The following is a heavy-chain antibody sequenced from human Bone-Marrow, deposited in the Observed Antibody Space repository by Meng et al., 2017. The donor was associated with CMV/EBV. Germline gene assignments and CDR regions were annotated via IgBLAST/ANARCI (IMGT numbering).Heavy chain of an antibody. V-gene: IGHV3-20*04. J-gene: IGHJ4*02. CDR1: GFTFDDYG. CDR3: AKDDDSAGYYFAYY. CDR2: INWNGGST. Sequence: GGSLRLSCAASGFTFDDYGMSWVRQAPGKGLEWVSGINWNGGSTGYADSVKGRFTISRDNAKNSLYLQMNSLRAEDTALYYCAKDDDSAGYYFAYYWGQGTLVTVSS. D-gene: IGHD3-22*01.